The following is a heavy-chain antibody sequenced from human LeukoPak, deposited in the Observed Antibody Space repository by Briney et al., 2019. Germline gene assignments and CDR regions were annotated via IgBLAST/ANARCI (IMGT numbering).Heavy chain of an antibody. J-gene: IGHJ4*02. CDR3: TRDKGRITIFGVADY. CDR2: IRSKAYGGTT. Sequence: GGSLRLSCTASGFTFGDYAMSWFRQAPGKGLEWVGFIRSKAYGGTTEYAASVKGRFTISRDDSKSIAYLQMNSLKTEDTAVYYCTRDKGRITIFGVADYWGQGTLVTVSS. D-gene: IGHD3-3*01. CDR1: GFTFGDYA. V-gene: IGHV3-49*03.